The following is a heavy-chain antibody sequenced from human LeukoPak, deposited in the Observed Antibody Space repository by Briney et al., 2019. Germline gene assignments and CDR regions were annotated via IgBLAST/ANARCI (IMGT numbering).Heavy chain of an antibody. J-gene: IGHJ4*02. CDR2: ISAYNGNT. D-gene: IGHD6-13*01. CDR3: ARSRAAAGTFQGY. CDR1: GGTFSSYA. V-gene: IGHV1-18*01. Sequence: ASVKVSCKASGGTFSSYAISWVRQAPGQGLEWMGWISAYNGNTNYAQKLQGRVTMTTDTSTSTAYMELRSLRSDDTAVYYCARSRAAAGTFQGYWGQGTLVTVSS.